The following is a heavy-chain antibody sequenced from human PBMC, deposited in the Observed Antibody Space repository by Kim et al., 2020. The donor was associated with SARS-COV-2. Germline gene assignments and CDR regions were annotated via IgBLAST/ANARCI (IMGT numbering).Heavy chain of an antibody. V-gene: IGHV3-48*03. J-gene: IGHJ4*02. D-gene: IGHD4-4*01. Sequence: MYYADSVRGRLTISRDNDKNSLYLQMNSLRAEDTAVYYCARGPNYSPFDYWGQGTLVTVSS. CDR2: M. CDR3: ARGPNYSPFDY.